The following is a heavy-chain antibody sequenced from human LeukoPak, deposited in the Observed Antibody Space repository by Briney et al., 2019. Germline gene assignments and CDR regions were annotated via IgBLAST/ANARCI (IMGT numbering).Heavy chain of an antibody. CDR2: IYYSGST. CDR1: GGSISSHY. D-gene: IGHD7-27*01. CDR3: ARENGNWGFFDY. J-gene: IGHJ4*02. Sequence: SETLSLTCTVSGGSISSHYWSWIRQPPGKGLEWIGYIYYSGSTNYNPSLKSRVTISVDTSKNQFSLKLSSVTAADTVVYYCARENGNWGFFDYWGQGTLVTVSS. V-gene: IGHV4-59*11.